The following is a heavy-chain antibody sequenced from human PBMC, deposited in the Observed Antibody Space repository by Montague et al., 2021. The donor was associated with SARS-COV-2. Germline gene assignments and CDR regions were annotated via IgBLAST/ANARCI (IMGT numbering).Heavy chain of an antibody. V-gene: IGHV3-30*04. CDR1: GFTFSSYA. D-gene: IGHD3-9*01. CDR3: ARGPGGGYFDWLDY. Sequence: SLRLSCAASGFTFSSYAMHWVRQAPGKGLEWVAVISYDGSNKYYXDSVKGRFTISRDNSKSTLYLQMNSLRAEDTAVYYCARGPGGGYFDWLDYWGQGTLVTVSS. J-gene: IGHJ4*02. CDR2: ISYDGSNK.